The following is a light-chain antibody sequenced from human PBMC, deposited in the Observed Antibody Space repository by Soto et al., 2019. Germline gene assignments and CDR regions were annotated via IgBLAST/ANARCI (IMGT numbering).Light chain of an antibody. Sequence: ESKVKHSLATLSLSIEDRTTLTCRARPSISRWLAWYQQKPGKGPKPLIYAASSLQTGVPYRFSGSGSGRDFVLTISSLQPEDSATYYCQQSCGTPWTFGQGTKV. J-gene: IGKJ1*01. CDR2: AAS. CDR3: QQSCGTPWT. CDR1: PSISRW. V-gene: IGKV1-39*01.